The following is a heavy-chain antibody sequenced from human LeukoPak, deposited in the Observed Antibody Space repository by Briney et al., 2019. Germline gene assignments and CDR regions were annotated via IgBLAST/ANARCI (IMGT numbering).Heavy chain of an antibody. J-gene: IGHJ4*02. CDR1: GFTFSSYS. Sequence: GGSLGLSCAASGFTFSSYSMHWVRQAPGKGLEYVSAISSNGDNTYYASSVKGRFTISRDNSRNTLHLQMGSVTPEDMGVYYCASRTSIGYYEVWGQGTLVTVSS. V-gene: IGHV3-64*01. D-gene: IGHD1-26*01. CDR3: ASRTSIGYYEV. CDR2: ISSNGDNT.